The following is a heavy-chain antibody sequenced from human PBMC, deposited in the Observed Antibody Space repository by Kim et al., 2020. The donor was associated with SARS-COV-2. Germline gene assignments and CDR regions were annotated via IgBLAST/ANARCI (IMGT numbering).Heavy chain of an antibody. Sequence: LSLTCAASGFTFSSYAMSWVRQAPGKGLEWVSAISGSGGSTYYADSVKGRFTISRDNSKNTLYLQMNSLRAEDTAVYYCAKASGGSSQYYFDYWGQGTLVTVSS. V-gene: IGHV3-23*01. CDR3: AKASGGSSQYYFDY. D-gene: IGHD2-15*01. CDR1: GFTFSSYA. CDR2: ISGSGGST. J-gene: IGHJ4*02.